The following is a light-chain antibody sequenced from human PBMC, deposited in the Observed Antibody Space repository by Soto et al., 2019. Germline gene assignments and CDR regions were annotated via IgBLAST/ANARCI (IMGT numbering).Light chain of an antibody. Sequence: QSALTQPASVSGSPGQSITISCTGTSSAVGGYDPVSWFQQHPGKAPKLLIYEVSNRPSGVSLRFSGSKSGNTASLTISGLQAEDEADYYCCSYTSSTTYVFGTGTKVTVL. CDR1: SSAVGGYDP. V-gene: IGLV2-14*01. CDR2: EVS. CDR3: CSYTSSTTYV. J-gene: IGLJ1*01.